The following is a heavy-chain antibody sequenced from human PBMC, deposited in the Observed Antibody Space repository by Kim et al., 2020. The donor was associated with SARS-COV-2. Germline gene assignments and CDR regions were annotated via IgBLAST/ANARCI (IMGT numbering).Heavy chain of an antibody. J-gene: IGHJ4*02. CDR3: ARLXSRSWFFDF. V-gene: IGHV4-39*01. CDR1: GASISTNNYY. D-gene: IGHD6-13*01. Sequence: SETLSLTCTVSGASISTNNYYWAWIRQPPGKALEWIGSIYYTGNTYYNPSLEXRVTISIDTSKNQFSLKLSSVTAAXXAXYXCARLXSRSWFFDFWGQG. CDR2: IYYTGNT.